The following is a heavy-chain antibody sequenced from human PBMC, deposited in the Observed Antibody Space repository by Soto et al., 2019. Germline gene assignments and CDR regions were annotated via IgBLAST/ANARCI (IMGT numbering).Heavy chain of an antibody. V-gene: IGHV1-8*01. CDR3: ARGRVIVAGGFDP. CDR2: MNPSTGNT. CDR1: GYTFTSYD. Sequence: QVQLVQSGAEVKKPGASVKVSCKASGYTFTSYDIIWVRQATGQGLEWMGWMNPSTGNTDSAEKYQRRLTMTMNTYISTGYMELSSLSFEDTAVYYCARGRVIVAGGFDPWGQGTLVTVSS. J-gene: IGHJ5*02. D-gene: IGHD5-12*01.